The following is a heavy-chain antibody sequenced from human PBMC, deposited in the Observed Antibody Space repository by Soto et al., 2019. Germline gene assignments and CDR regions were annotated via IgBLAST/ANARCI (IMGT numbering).Heavy chain of an antibody. V-gene: IGHV4-39*02. CDR2: IESSGRT. Sequence: SETLSLTCLVSGDSINSFSDYWAWIRQPPGKGPEWIGSIESSGRTFYNPSLKSRVLISLDTSKNQFSLKVNSVTAADTAVYFCEREKWVATDFYGLDVWGQGTTVTVS. J-gene: IGHJ6*02. CDR1: GDSINSFSDY. D-gene: IGHD5-12*01. CDR3: EREKWVATDFYGLDV.